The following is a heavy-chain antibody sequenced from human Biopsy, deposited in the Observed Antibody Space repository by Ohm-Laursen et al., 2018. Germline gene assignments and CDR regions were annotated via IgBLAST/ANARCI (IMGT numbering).Heavy chain of an antibody. CDR2: INPDTGGT. CDR3: AREKPFGASWGY. CDR1: GYNFTDFY. Sequence: GASVKVSCKASGYNFTDFYLHWVRQAPGQGLEWLGWINPDTGGTKYAQKFQGRVAMTRDTSISTAYLDLSSLGSEDTAMYYCAREKPFGASWGYWGQGTLVTVSS. V-gene: IGHV1-2*02. D-gene: IGHD6-13*01. J-gene: IGHJ4*02.